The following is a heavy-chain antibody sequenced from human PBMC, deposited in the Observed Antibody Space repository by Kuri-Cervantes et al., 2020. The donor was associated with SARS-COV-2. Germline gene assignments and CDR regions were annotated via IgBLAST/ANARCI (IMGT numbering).Heavy chain of an antibody. CDR1: GYTFTSYA. CDR3: ARGKYYYDSSGYYYNWFDP. J-gene: IGHJ5*02. V-gene: IGHV1-3*01. CDR2: INAGNGNT. Sequence: ASVKVSCKASGYTFTSYAMHWVRQAPGQRLEWMGWINAGNGNTKYSQKFQGRVTITRDTSASTAYMELSSLRSEDTAVYYCARGKYYYDSSGYYYNWFDPWGQGTLVTVSS. D-gene: IGHD3-22*01.